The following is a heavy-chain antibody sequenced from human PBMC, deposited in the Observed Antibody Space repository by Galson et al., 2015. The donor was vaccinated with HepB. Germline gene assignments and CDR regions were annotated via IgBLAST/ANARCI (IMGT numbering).Heavy chain of an antibody. Sequence: SLRLSCAASGFTFSSYGMHWVRQAPGKGLEWVAVIWYDGSNKYYADSVKGRFTISRDNFKKMVYLQMNSLRAEDTAVYYCARDGGLGSLGYWYFDLWGRGTLVTVSS. V-gene: IGHV3-33*08. CDR1: GFTFSSYG. J-gene: IGHJ2*01. D-gene: IGHD5-12*01. CDR2: IWYDGSNK. CDR3: ARDGGLGSLGYWYFDL.